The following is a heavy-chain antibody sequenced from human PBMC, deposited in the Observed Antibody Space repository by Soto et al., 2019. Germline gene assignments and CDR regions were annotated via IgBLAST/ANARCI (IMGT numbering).Heavy chain of an antibody. J-gene: IGHJ4*02. V-gene: IGHV3-9*01. CDR1: GFIFDDYA. CDR3: AKGRYDNSGVDY. CDR2: ISWNSGNI. D-gene: IGHD3-22*01. Sequence: EVQLVESGGGSVQPGRSLRLSCAASGFIFDDYAMHWVRQAPGKGLEWVSGISWNSGNIGYADSVKGRFTISGDNAKNSLYLQMDSRRPEDTALYYCAKGRYDNSGVDYWGQGTLVTVSS.